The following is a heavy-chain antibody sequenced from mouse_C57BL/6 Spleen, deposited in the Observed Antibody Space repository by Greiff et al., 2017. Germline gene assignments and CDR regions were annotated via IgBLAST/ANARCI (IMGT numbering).Heavy chain of an antibody. J-gene: IGHJ3*01. CDR1: GFTFSDYG. CDR2: ISSGSSTI. CDR3: ARGEDYYGSSHFAY. Sequence: EVKLVESGGGLVKPGGSLKLSCAASGFTFSDYGMHWVRQAPEKGLEWVAYISSGSSTIYYADTVKGRFTISRDNAKNTLFLQMTSLRSEDTAMYYCARGEDYYGSSHFAYWGQGTLVTVSA. V-gene: IGHV5-17*01. D-gene: IGHD1-1*01.